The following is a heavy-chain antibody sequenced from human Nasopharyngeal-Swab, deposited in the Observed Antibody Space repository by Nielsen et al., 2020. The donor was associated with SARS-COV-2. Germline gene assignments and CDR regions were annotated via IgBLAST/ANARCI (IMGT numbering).Heavy chain of an antibody. D-gene: IGHD2-21*02. CDR3: ARLYCGGDCSYYYYYGMDV. CDR2: ISAYNGNT. CDR1: GYTFTSYG. V-gene: IGHV1-18*01. Sequence: ASVKVSCKASGYTFTSYGISWVRQAPGQGLDWMGWISAYNGNTNYAQKLQGRVTMTTDTSTSTAYMELRSLRSDDTAVYYCARLYCGGDCSYYYYYGMDVWGQGTTVTVSS. J-gene: IGHJ6*02.